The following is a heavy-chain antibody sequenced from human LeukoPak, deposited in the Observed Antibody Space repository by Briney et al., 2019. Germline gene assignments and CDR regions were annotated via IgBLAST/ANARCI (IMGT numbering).Heavy chain of an antibody. CDR3: AKTTAGNSSGRNPGWPVDY. CDR1: GFTFNSYA. D-gene: IGHD6-19*01. CDR2: VSGSGGIT. V-gene: IGHV3-23*01. Sequence: QTGGSLRLSCAASGFTFNSYAMSWVRQAPGKGLEWVSHVSGSGGITYYADSVKGRFTIFRDNSKNTLYLQMDSLRAEDTAVYYCAKTTAGNSSGRNPGWPVDYWGQGTLVTVSS. J-gene: IGHJ4*02.